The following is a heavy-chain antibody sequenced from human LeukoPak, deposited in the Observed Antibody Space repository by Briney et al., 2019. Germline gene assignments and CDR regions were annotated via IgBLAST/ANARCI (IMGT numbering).Heavy chain of an antibody. V-gene: IGHV3-66*02. J-gene: IGHJ4*02. CDR2: TYSGGST. CDR1: GFTVSSNY. Sequence: GGSLRLSCAASGFTVSSNYMSWVRQAPGKGLEWVSVTYSGGSTYYADSVKGRFTISRDNSKNTLYLQMNSLRAEDTAVYYCARDHQVVGSGYYDWGQGTLVTVSS. CDR3: ARDHQVVGSGYYD. D-gene: IGHD3-3*01.